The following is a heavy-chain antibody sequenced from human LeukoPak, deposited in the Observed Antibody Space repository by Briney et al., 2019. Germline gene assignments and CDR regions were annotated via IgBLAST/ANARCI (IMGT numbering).Heavy chain of an antibody. V-gene: IGHV4-39*07. CDR1: GGSISSSSYY. D-gene: IGHD3-10*01. J-gene: IGHJ4*02. CDR3: ARGYGSGSYYSPYYFDY. CDR2: IYYSGST. Sequence: PSETLSLTCTVSGGSISSSSYYWGWIRQPPGKGLEWIGSIYYSGSTYYNPSLKSRVTISVDTSKNQFSLKLSSVTAADTAVYYCARGYGSGSYYSPYYFDYWGQGTLVTVSS.